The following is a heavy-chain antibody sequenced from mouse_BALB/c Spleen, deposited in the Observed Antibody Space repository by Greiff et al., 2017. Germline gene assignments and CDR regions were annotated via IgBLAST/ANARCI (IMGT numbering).Heavy chain of an antibody. CDR2: IDPANGNT. D-gene: IGHD1-1*01. V-gene: IGHV14-3*02. Sequence: VQLQQSGAELVKPGASVKLSCTASGFNIKDTYMHWVKQRPEQGLEWIGRIDPANGNTKYDPKFQGKATITADTSSNTAYLQLSSLTSEDTAVYYCARLDYYGSSYRNYYAMDYWGQGTSVTVSS. J-gene: IGHJ4*01. CDR1: GFNIKDTY. CDR3: ARLDYYGSSYRNYYAMDY.